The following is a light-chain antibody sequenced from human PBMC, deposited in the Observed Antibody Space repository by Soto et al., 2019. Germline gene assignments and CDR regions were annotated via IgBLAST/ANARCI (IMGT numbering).Light chain of an antibody. V-gene: IGKV3-20*01. CDR2: GAS. CDR1: QSVSSSY. J-gene: IGKJ5*01. Sequence: EIVLTQSPGTLSLSQGERATLSCRASQSVSSSYLAWYQQKPGQAPRLLIYGASSSATGIPDRFSGSGSGTDFTLTISRLEPEDFAVYYCQQYGSSRITFGQGTRLEIK. CDR3: QQYGSSRIT.